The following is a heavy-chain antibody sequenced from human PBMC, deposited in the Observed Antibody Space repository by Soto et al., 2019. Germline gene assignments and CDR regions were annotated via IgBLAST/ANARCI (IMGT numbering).Heavy chain of an antibody. J-gene: IGHJ6*02. V-gene: IGHV4-30-2*01. CDR2: IYHSGST. CDR1: GVSISSGGYS. Sequence: PSETLSLTCAVSGVSISSGGYSWSWIRQPPGKGLEWIGYIYHSGSTYYNPSLKSRVTISVDRSKNQFSLKLSSVTAADTAVYYCARNIGYCSSTSCSYRDYYYGMDVWGQGTTVTVSS. CDR3: ARNIGYCSSTSCSYRDYYYGMDV. D-gene: IGHD2-2*01.